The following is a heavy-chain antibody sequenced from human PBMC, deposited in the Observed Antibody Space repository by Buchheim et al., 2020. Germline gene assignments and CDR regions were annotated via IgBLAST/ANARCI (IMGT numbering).Heavy chain of an antibody. V-gene: IGHV4-31*03. J-gene: IGHJ4*02. CDR2: IYYSGST. D-gene: IGHD5-12*01. CDR1: GGSISSGGYY. Sequence: QVQLQESGPGLVKPSQTLSLTCTVSGGSISSGGYYWSWIRQPPGKGLEWIGYIYYSGSTYYNPSLKSRGTMSVDTSETQYSLKLSSVTAADTAVYYCAREGYSGYDSDYFDYWGQGTL. CDR3: AREGYSGYDSDYFDY.